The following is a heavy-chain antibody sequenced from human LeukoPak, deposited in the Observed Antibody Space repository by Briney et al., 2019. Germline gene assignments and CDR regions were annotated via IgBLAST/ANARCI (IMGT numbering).Heavy chain of an antibody. CDR3: ARDLGDYGSGSYYHRWKGLGLGDY. Sequence: ASVALSCKCSGYTFTSYGICWVRQAHGLGLEWMGWISAYNGNTNTAQKLQGRVTMTIDTSTSTAYMELRSLRSDDTAVYYCARDLGDYGSGSYYHRWKGLGLGDYWGQGTLVTVSS. CDR1: GYTFTSYG. D-gene: IGHD3-10*01. CDR2: ISAYNGNT. J-gene: IGHJ4*02. V-gene: IGHV1-18*01.